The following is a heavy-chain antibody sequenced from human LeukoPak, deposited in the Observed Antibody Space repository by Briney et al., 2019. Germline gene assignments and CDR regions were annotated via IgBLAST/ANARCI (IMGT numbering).Heavy chain of an antibody. CDR2: IIPIFGTA. J-gene: IGHJ6*03. CDR1: GGTFSSYA. Sequence: SVKVSCKASGGTFSSYAISWVRQAPGQGLEWIGGIIPIFGTANYAQKFQGRVTITADESTSTAYMELSSLRSEDTAVYYCARDVYSLHYYYYYMDVWGKGTTVTVSS. V-gene: IGHV1-69*01. CDR3: ARDVYSLHYYYYYMDV. D-gene: IGHD4-11*01.